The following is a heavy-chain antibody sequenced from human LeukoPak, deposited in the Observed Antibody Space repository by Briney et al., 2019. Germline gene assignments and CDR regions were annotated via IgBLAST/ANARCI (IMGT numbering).Heavy chain of an antibody. D-gene: IGHD7-27*01. CDR1: GYTFTSYY. V-gene: IGHV1-46*01. J-gene: IGHJ4*02. CDR3: AIPLAPQTGAFDY. Sequence: ASVKVSCKATGYTFTSYYMHWVRQAPGQGLEWMGIINPSGGSTSYAQKFQGRVTMTRDTSTSTVYMELSSLRSEDTAVYYCAIPLAPQTGAFDYWGQGTLVTVSS. CDR2: INPSGGST.